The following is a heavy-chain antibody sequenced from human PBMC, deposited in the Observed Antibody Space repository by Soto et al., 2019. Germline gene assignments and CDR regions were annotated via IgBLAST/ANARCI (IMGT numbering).Heavy chain of an antibody. CDR1: GFSFSSYS. V-gene: IGHV3-23*01. CDR2: ISGSGDNA. CDR3: ARGRSQTSFSFEY. J-gene: IGHJ4*02. Sequence: AGGSLRLSCAASGFSFSSYSMIWVRQAPGKGLEWVSLISGSGDNAYYADSVRGRFTVSRDNSKNTLILQMNSLRAEDTAVYYCARGRSQTSFSFEYWGQGSLVTVSS.